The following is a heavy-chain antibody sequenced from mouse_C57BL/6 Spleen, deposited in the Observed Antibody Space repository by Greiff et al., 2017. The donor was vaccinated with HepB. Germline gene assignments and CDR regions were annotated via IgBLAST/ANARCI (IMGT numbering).Heavy chain of an antibody. Sequence: EVKVEESGGGLVKPGGSLKLSCAASGFTFSSYAMSWVRQTPEKRLEWVATISDGGSYTYYPDNVKGRFTISRDNAKNNLYLQMSHLKSEDTAMYYCARDSGLWGQGTLVTVSA. CDR1: GFTFSSYA. V-gene: IGHV5-4*01. CDR2: ISDGGSYT. CDR3: ARDSGL. J-gene: IGHJ3*01. D-gene: IGHD3-1*01.